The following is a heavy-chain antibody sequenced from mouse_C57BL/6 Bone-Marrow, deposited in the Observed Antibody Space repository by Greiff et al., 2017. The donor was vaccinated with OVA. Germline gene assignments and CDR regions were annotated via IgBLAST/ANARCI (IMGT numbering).Heavy chain of an antibody. D-gene: IGHD1-1*01. V-gene: IGHV5-12*01. CDR2: ISNGGGST. CDR3: ERDYSSPYYYAIDY. CDR1: GFTFSDYY. J-gene: IGHJ4*01. Sequence: EVQGVESGGGLVQPGGSLKLSCAASGFTFSDYYMYWVRQTPEKRLEWVAYISNGGGSTYYPDTLKRRFTISRDNAKNSLYLQMSRLKSEDTDMYYCERDYSSPYYYAIDYWGQGTSVTVSS.